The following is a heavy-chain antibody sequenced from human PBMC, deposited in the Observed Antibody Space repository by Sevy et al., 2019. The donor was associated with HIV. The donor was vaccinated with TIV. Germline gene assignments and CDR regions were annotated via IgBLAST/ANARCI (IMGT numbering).Heavy chain of an antibody. D-gene: IGHD3-22*01. Sequence: GGSLRLSCAASGFTFSSYSMNWVRQAPGKGLEWVSSISSSSSYIYYADSVKVRFTISRDNAKNSLYLQMNSLRAEDTAVYYCAGVTQYYYDSSGYYHRYYGMDVWGQGTTVTVSS. CDR3: AGVTQYYYDSSGYYHRYYGMDV. V-gene: IGHV3-21*01. CDR2: ISSSSSYI. J-gene: IGHJ6*02. CDR1: GFTFSSYS.